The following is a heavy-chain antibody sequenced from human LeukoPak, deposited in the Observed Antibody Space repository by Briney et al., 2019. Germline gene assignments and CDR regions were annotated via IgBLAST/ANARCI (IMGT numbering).Heavy chain of an antibody. CDR2: IYSGGLT. J-gene: IGHJ6*02. V-gene: IGHV3-66*01. Sequence: PGGSLRLSCAVSGFTVSENYMSWFRQAPGKGLEWVSTIYSGGLTYYADPVKGKFTISRDNSKNTLYLQMSCLRAEDTAVYYCVRDRWPGLGDFWGQGTTVTVSS. CDR3: VRDRWPGLGDF. D-gene: IGHD6-19*01. CDR1: GFTVSENY.